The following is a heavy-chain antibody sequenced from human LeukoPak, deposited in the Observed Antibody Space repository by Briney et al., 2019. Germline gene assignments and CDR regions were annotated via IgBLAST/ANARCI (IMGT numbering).Heavy chain of an antibody. D-gene: IGHD3-10*01. CDR2: ISYDGSNK. Sequence: TGGSLRLSCAASGFTFSSYAMHWVRQAPGKGLEWVAVISYDGSNKYYADSVKGRFTISRDNSKNTLYLQMNSLRAEDTAVYYCAKNGYYYGSGSAYCYYGMDVWGQGTTVTVSS. CDR1: GFTFSSYA. J-gene: IGHJ6*02. V-gene: IGHV3-30-3*02. CDR3: AKNGYYYGSGSAYCYYGMDV.